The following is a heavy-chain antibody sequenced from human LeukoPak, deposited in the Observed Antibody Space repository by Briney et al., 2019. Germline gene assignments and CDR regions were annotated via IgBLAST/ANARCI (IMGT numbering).Heavy chain of an antibody. D-gene: IGHD5-24*01. CDR3: ARAREMATTTGVAY. CDR1: GFTFNSNY. V-gene: IGHV3-53*01. Sequence: GGSLRLSCAASGFTFNSNYMSWVRQAPGKGLECVSVIYSDATTYYSDSVKGRFTISRDNSKNTVYLPMNSLRADHTAVYFCARAREMATTTGVAYWGEGPPVTVSS. J-gene: IGHJ4*02. CDR2: IYSDATT.